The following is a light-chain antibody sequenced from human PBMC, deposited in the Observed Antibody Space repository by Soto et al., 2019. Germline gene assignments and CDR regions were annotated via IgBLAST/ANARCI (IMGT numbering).Light chain of an antibody. CDR3: QQYSVYPWT. J-gene: IGKJ1*01. Sequence: DIQLTQSPSTLSASLGDRVTITCRASQGLSTWVAWYQHKPGNAPKLLIYKASTLQSGVPSRFSAIGSGTEFTLTIRSLQPDDYATYYCQQYSVYPWTFGQWTRV. V-gene: IGKV1-5*03. CDR2: KAS. CDR1: QGLSTW.